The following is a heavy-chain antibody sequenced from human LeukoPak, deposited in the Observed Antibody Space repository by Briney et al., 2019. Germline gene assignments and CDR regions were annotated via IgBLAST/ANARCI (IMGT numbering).Heavy chain of an antibody. D-gene: IGHD2-21*01. Sequence: TGGSLRLSCAASGFTFSSYSMNWVRQAPGKGLEWVSSISSSSSYIYYADSVKGRFTIFRDNPKNTLYLQMNSLRAEDTALYYCAKRGDSGACNDYWGQGTLVTVSS. CDR2: ISSSSSYI. CDR3: AKRGDSGACNDY. CDR1: GFTFSSYS. V-gene: IGHV3-21*04. J-gene: IGHJ4*02.